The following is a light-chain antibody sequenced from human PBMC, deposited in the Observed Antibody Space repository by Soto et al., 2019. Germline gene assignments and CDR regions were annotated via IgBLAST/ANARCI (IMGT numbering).Light chain of an antibody. V-gene: IGKV3-20*01. Sequence: ELVLTQSPGTLSLSPGERATLSCRASQSVSSYYLAWYQQKPGQAPRLLIYAASSRATGIPDRFSGGGSGTDFTLTISRLEPEDFAVYYCQQCGSSPWTFGQGTKVDIK. CDR1: QSVSSYY. CDR2: AAS. J-gene: IGKJ1*01. CDR3: QQCGSSPWT.